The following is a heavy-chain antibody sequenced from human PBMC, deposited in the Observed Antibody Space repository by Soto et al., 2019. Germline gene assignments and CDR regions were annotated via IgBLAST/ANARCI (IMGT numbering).Heavy chain of an antibody. J-gene: IGHJ4*02. Sequence: ASVKVSCKASGYTFTGYYMHWVRQAPGQGLEWMGWINPNSGGTNYAQKFQGRVTITADTSTSTAYMELSSLRSEDTAVYYCASYNWNDPFYDYWGQGTLVTVSS. CDR1: GYTFTGYY. D-gene: IGHD1-20*01. CDR3: ASYNWNDPFYDY. V-gene: IGHV1-2*02. CDR2: INPNSGGT.